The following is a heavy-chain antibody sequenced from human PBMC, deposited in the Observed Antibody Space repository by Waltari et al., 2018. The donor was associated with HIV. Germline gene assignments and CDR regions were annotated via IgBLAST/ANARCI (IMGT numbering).Heavy chain of an antibody. CDR1: GFTFSSYS. V-gene: IGHV3-23*01. CDR2: IDGSEGT. D-gene: IGHD1-26*01. CDR3: AKDLSIREIDY. Sequence: EVQLLDSGGGLVQPGWSLRLSCAASGFTFSSYSMSWVRKAPGKGLEWVSAIDGSEGTFYANSVKGRFTISRDNSKNMLYLQMNSLRAEDTAVYYCAKDLSIREIDYWGQGTLVTVSS. J-gene: IGHJ4*02.